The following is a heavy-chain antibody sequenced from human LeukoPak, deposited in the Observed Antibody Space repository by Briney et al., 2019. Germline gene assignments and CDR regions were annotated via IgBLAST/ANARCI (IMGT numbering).Heavy chain of an antibody. V-gene: IGHV1-69*04. J-gene: IGHJ4*02. CDR3: ARDPEYYYGSGSYYTYYFDY. CDR1: GGTFSSYA. CDR2: IISILGIA. D-gene: IGHD3-10*01. Sequence: GASVKVSCKASGGTFSSYAISWVRQAPGQGLEWMGRIISILGIANYAQKFQGRVTITADKSTSTAYMELSSLRSEDTAVYYCARDPEYYYGSGSYYTYYFDYWGQGTLVTVSS.